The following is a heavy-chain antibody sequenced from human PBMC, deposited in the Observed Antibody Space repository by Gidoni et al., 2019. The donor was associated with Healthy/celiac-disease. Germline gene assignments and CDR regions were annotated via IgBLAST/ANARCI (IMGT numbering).Heavy chain of an antibody. V-gene: IGHV1-69*09. CDR3: ARDRCSSTSCRGWFDP. CDR1: GGTFSSYA. J-gene: IGHJ5*02. CDR2: IIPILGIA. Sequence: QVQLVQSGAEVKKPGSSVKVSCKASGGTFSSYAISWVRQAPGQVLEWMGRIIPILGIANYAQKFQGRVTITADKSTSTAYMELSSLRSEDTAVYYCARDRCSSTSCRGWFDPWGQGTLVTVSS. D-gene: IGHD2-2*01.